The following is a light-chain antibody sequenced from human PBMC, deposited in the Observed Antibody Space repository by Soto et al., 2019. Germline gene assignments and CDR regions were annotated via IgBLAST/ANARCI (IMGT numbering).Light chain of an antibody. V-gene: IGKV1-39*01. CDR2: TAS. CDR1: QSISNF. CDR3: QKSYSTSIN. J-gene: IGKJ5*01. Sequence: DIQMTQSPSSLSASVGERVTITCRAIQSISNFLNWYQQTPGKAPKLLISTASTLQTGVPSRFDGSGSGTDFTLTINNLQPEDFATYYCQKSYSTSINFGQGTRLEIK.